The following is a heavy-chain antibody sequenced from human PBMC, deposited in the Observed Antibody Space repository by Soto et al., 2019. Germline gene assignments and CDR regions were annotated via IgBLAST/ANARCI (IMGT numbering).Heavy chain of an antibody. CDR2: IYSGGST. V-gene: IGHV3-66*04. CDR1: GFTVSSNY. Sequence: GGSLRLSCAASGFTVSSNYMSWVRQAPGKGLEWVSVIYSGGSTYYADSVKGRFTISRDNSKNTLYLQMNSLRAEDTAVYYCASHVPGTTRGPFDYWGQGTLVTVSS. J-gene: IGHJ4*02. CDR3: ASHVPGTTRGPFDY. D-gene: IGHD1-1*01.